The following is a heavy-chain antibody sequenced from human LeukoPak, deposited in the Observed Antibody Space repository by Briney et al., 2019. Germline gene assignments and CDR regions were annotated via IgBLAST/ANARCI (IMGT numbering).Heavy chain of an antibody. J-gene: IGHJ6*04. CDR2: IIPIFGTA. Sequence: ASVKVSCKASGGTFSSYAISWVRQAPGQGLEWMGGIIPIFGTANYAQKFQGRVTITTDESTSTAYMELSSLRSEDTAVYYCARGYSSSTSCYAPVVWGKGTTVTVSS. V-gene: IGHV1-69*05. CDR1: GGTFSSYA. D-gene: IGHD2-2*01. CDR3: ARGYSSSTSCYAPVV.